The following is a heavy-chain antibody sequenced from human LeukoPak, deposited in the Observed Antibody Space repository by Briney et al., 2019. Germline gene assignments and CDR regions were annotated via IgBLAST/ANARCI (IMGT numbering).Heavy chain of an antibody. CDR3: ARRRFDTTEDYFDY. CDR2: IYPCDSDT. CDR1: GYSFTSYW. Sequence: GESLKISCKGSGYSFTSYWIGWVRPMPGKGLEWMGIIYPCDSDTRYSPSFQGQVPISADKSISTAYLQWSSLKASDTAMYYCARRRFDTTEDYFDYWGQGTLVTVSS. J-gene: IGHJ4*02. V-gene: IGHV5-51*01. D-gene: IGHD1-1*01.